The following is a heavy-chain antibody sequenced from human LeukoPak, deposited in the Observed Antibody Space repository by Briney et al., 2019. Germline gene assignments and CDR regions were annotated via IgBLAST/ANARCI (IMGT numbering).Heavy chain of an antibody. CDR2: LSSSKSAL. CDR1: GFIFSSYI. Sequence: GGSLRLSCTASGFIFSSYIMNWVRQAPGKGLEWVSYLSSSKSALYYADSVKGRFTISRDNAKNSLYLQMNSLRAEDTAIYYCARGYYFDYWGQGTLVTVSS. CDR3: ARGYYFDY. V-gene: IGHV3-48*04. J-gene: IGHJ4*02.